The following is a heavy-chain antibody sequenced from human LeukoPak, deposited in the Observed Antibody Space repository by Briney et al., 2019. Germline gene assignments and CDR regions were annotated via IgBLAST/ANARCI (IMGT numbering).Heavy chain of an antibody. J-gene: IGHJ4*02. Sequence: GGSLRLSCAASGFTFNNAWMNWVRQSPGKGLEWVGRIKSKSDGGTRDYAAPVRGRFIISRDDSRNTLYLQMNSLKTEDTGVYYCTNGVAYWGQGTLVSVSS. V-gene: IGHV3-15*01. CDR2: IKSKSDGGTR. CDR1: GFTFNNAW. D-gene: IGHD3-16*01. CDR3: TNGVAY.